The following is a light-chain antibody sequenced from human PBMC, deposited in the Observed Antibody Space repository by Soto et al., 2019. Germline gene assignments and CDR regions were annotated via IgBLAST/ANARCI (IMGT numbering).Light chain of an antibody. CDR1: SSNIGRTY. CDR2: KNN. J-gene: IGLJ3*02. Sequence: QSVLTQPPSASGTPGQRVTISCSGSSSNIGRTYVYWYQQLPGTAPKLLIYKNNQRPSGVPDRFSGSKSGTSASLAISGLRSEDEADYYCATWDASLSGWVFGGGTQLTVL. V-gene: IGLV1-47*01. CDR3: ATWDASLSGWV.